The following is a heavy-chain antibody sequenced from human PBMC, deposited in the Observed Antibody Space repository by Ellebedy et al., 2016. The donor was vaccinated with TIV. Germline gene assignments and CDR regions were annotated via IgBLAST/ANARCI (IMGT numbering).Heavy chain of an antibody. CDR2: FDPEDGET. CDR1: GYSLTELS. CDR3: ATDSSKSRLVMVASAQAFDV. D-gene: IGHD2-21*01. J-gene: IGHJ3*01. Sequence: AASVTVSCKVSGYSLTELSMHWVRQAPGKGLEWMGGFDPEDGETTYAQKFQGRIILTEDTSSDTAYMELSNLRSEDTAVYFCATDSSKSRLVMVASAQAFDVWGQGTLVTVSS. V-gene: IGHV1-24*01.